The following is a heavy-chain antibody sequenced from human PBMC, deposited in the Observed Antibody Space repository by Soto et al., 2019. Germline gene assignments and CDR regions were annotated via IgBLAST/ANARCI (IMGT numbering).Heavy chain of an antibody. Sequence: QITLKESGPTLVKPTQTLTLTCTFSGFSLTTSGVGVGWIRQPPGKALEWLARIYWHDHTRYSPSLKRRLTNTKEHSKSLVVLAMTYMDPVDTGTCYCAHGRKSDLDMDYFGYWGQGTLVTVSS. V-gene: IGHV2-5*01. CDR1: GFSLTTSGVG. J-gene: IGHJ4*02. CDR3: AHGRKSDLDMDYFGY. CDR2: IYWHDHT.